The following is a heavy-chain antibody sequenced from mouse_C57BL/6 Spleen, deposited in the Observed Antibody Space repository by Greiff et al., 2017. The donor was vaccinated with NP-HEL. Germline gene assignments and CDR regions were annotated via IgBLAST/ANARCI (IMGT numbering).Heavy chain of an antibody. CDR1: GFTFSSYA. CDR2: ISDGGSYT. J-gene: IGHJ3*01. Sequence: EVQLVESGGGLVKPGGSLKLSCAASGFTFSSYAMSWVRQTPEKRLEWVATISDGGSYTYYPDNVKGRFTISRDNAKNNLYLQMSHLKSEDTAMYYCARGGRTGTRIAYWGQGTLVTVSA. CDR3: ARGGRTGTRIAY. V-gene: IGHV5-4*01. D-gene: IGHD4-1*01.